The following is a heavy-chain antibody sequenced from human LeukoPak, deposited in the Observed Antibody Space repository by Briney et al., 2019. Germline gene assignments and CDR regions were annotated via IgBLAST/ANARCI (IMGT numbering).Heavy chain of an antibody. D-gene: IGHD3-10*01. Sequence: SQTLSLTCTVSGGSISSGDYYWSWIRQPPGKGLDWIWQIYYSGSTYYTPSLKSPVTISVDTSKNPFSLKLSPVTAAETAVYYCASTGAIWGQRGVYYFDYSRQATLVTVSS. J-gene: IGHJ4*02. CDR2: IYYSGST. V-gene: IGHV4-30-4*01. CDR3: ASTGAIWGQRGVYYFDY. CDR1: GGSISSGDYY.